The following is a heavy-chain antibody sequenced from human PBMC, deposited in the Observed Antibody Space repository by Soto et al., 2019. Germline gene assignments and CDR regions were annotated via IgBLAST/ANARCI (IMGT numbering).Heavy chain of an antibody. CDR3: ARDRGYR. CDR2: IYSGGST. D-gene: IGHD5-12*01. J-gene: IGHJ3*01. Sequence: EVQLVESGGGLVQPGGSLRLSCAASGFSVGDNYMKWVRQAPGKGLEWVSLIYSGGSTFYADSVKDRFTISRDNSKNTLFLQMNNLRVDGTAVYYWARDRGYRWGQGTLVTVSA. CDR1: GFSVGDNY. V-gene: IGHV3-66*01.